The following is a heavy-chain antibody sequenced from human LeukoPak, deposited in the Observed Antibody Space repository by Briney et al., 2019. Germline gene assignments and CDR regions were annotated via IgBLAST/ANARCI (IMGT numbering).Heavy chain of an antibody. J-gene: IGHJ3*02. CDR1: GYTFTSYG. V-gene: IGHV1-18*01. CDR3: AARGINGDYDAFDI. Sequence: ASVKVSCKASGYTFTSYGISWVRQAPGQGLEWMGWISAYNGNTNYAQKFQGRVTMTRDTSISTAYMELSRLRSDDTAVYYCAARGINGDYDAFDIWGQGTMVTVSS. D-gene: IGHD4-17*01. CDR2: ISAYNGNT.